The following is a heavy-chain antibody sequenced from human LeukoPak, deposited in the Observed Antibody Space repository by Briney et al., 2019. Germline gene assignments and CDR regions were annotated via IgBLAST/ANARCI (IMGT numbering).Heavy chain of an antibody. J-gene: IGHJ6*03. D-gene: IGHD2-15*01. CDR2: IYHSGST. Sequence: SETLSLTCTVSGGSISSYYWSWIRQPPGKGLEWIGYIYHSGSTKYNPSLKSRVTISVDTSKDQFSLKLSSVTAADTAVYYCARVRCSGGSCPYYYYYYYMDVWGKGTTVTVSS. CDR1: GGSISSYY. V-gene: IGHV4-59*01. CDR3: ARVRCSGGSCPYYYYYYYMDV.